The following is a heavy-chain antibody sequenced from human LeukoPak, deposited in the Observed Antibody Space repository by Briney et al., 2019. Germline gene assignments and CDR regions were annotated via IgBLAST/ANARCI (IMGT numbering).Heavy chain of an antibody. D-gene: IGHD6-13*01. J-gene: IGHJ4*02. CDR3: AREFTAPYSSSWGAKGPPNTLPDY. V-gene: IGHV3-30-3*01. CDR1: GFPFSSYA. Sequence: GGPLRLSCAASGFPFSSYAMHWVRQAPGKGLEWVAVISYDGSNKYYADSVKGRFTISRDNSKNTLYLQMNSLRAEDTAVYYCAREFTAPYSSSWGAKGPPNTLPDYWGQGTLVTVSS. CDR2: ISYDGSNK.